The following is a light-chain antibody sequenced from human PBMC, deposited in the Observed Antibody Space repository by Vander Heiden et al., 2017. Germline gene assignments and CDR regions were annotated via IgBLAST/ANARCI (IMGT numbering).Light chain of an antibody. CDR1: SLRSYY. Sequence: SELTQDPAVSVALGQTVRITCQGDSLRSYYATWYQQKPGQAPVLVIYDKNNRPSGIPGRFSASSSGNTASLTITGAQAEDEADYYCHSRDSSGNQVVFGGGTKLTVL. V-gene: IGLV3-19*01. CDR3: HSRDSSGNQVV. CDR2: DKN. J-gene: IGLJ2*01.